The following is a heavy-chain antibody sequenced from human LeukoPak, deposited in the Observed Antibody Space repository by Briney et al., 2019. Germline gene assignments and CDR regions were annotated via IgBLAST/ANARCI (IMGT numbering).Heavy chain of an antibody. V-gene: IGHV1-18*01. Sequence: ASVKVSCKASGYTFTSYGISWVRQAPGQGLGWMGWISAYNGNTNYAQKLQGRVTMTTDTSTSTAYMELRSLRSDDTAVYYCARDIVVVPAAGRAGDYWGQGTLVTVSS. CDR1: GYTFTSYG. D-gene: IGHD2-2*01. CDR2: ISAYNGNT. J-gene: IGHJ4*02. CDR3: ARDIVVVPAAGRAGDY.